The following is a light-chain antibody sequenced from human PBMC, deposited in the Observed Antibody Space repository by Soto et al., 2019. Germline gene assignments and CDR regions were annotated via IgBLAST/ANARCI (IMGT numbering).Light chain of an antibody. CDR3: QTWGTGIHYV. V-gene: IGLV4-69*01. CDR2: LNSDGSH. CDR1: SGHSSYA. Sequence: QPVLTQSPSASASLGASVKLTCTLSSGHSSYAIAWHQQQPEKGPRYLMKLNSDGSHSKGDGIPDRFSGPSSGAERYLTISGLQSEDEADYYCQTWGTGIHYVFGTGTKLTVL. J-gene: IGLJ1*01.